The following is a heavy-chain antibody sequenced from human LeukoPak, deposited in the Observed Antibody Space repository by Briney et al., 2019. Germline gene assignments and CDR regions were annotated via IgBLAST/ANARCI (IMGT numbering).Heavy chain of an antibody. D-gene: IGHD3-22*01. Sequence: GGSLRLSCAASGFTFSSYAMSWVRQAPGKGLEWVSAISGSGGSTYYADSVKGRFTISRDNSKNTLYLQMNSLRAEDTAVYYCAKVCAVSHSSGYYAGNWFDPWGQGTLVTVSS. CDR1: GFTFSSYA. CDR2: ISGSGGST. V-gene: IGHV3-23*01. CDR3: AKVCAVSHSSGYYAGNWFDP. J-gene: IGHJ5*02.